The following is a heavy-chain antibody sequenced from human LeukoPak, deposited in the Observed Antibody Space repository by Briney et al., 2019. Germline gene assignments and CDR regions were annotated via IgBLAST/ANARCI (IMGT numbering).Heavy chain of an antibody. CDR2: FDPEDGET. J-gene: IGHJ5*02. D-gene: IGHD3-22*01. CDR3: ATADYYDSSGYWQFNWFDP. Sequence: VASVKVSCKVSGYTLTELSMHWVRQAPGKGLEWMGGFDPEDGETIYAQKFQGRVTMTEDTSTDTAYMELSSLRSEDTAVYYCATADYYDSSGYWQFNWFDPWGQGTLVTVSS. CDR1: GYTLTELS. V-gene: IGHV1-24*01.